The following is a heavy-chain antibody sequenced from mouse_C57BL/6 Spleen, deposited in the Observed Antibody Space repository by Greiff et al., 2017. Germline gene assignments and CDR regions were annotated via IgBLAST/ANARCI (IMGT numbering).Heavy chain of an antibody. Sequence: VQLQQPGAELVRPGTSVKVSCKASGYAFTNYLIEWVKQRPGQGLEWIGVINPGSGGTNYNEKFKGKATLTADKSSSTAYMQLSSLTSEDSAVYFCARGDYDYDWYFDVWGTGTTVTVSS. CDR1: GYAFTNYL. CDR2: INPGSGGT. CDR3: ARGDYDYDWYFDV. D-gene: IGHD2-4*01. V-gene: IGHV1-54*01. J-gene: IGHJ1*03.